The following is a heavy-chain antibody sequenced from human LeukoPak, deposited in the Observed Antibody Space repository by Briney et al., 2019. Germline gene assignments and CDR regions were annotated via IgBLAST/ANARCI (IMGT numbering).Heavy chain of an antibody. V-gene: IGHV1-18*01. CDR3: ARDQGIAVAGTGGY. CDR2: ISTYNGNT. J-gene: IGHJ4*02. CDR1: GYTFTSYG. Sequence: ASVKVSCKASGYTFTSYGINWVRQAPGQGLEWMRWISTYNGNTDYAQKFQGRVTMTTDTSTSTAYMELRSLRSDDTSVYYCARDQGIAVAGTGGYCGQGTVVTVSS. D-gene: IGHD6-19*01.